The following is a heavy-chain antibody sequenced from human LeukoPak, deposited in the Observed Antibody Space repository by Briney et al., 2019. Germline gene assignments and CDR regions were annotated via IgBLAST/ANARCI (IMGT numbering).Heavy chain of an antibody. CDR3: ARWMTTVITPHY. CDR1: GYTFTGYC. Sequence: GASVKVSCKASGYTFTGYCLHWVRQAPGQGLEWMGWINPNSGGTNYAQKFQGRVTMTRDTSISTAYMELSRLRSDDTAVYYCARWMTTVITPHYWGRGTLVTVSS. V-gene: IGHV1-2*02. J-gene: IGHJ4*02. CDR2: INPNSGGT. D-gene: IGHD4-11*01.